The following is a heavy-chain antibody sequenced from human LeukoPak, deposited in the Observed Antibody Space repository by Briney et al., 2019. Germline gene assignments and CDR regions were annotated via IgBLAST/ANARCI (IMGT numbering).Heavy chain of an antibody. Sequence: PGGSLRLSCAASGFTFSSYWMHWVRQAPGKGLVWVSRINTDGSSTSYADSVKGRFTISRDNAKNTLYLQMNSLRAEDTAVYYCAGWSFGVVIPDYWGQGTLVTVSS. V-gene: IGHV3-74*01. CDR2: INTDGSST. J-gene: IGHJ4*02. CDR3: AGWSFGVVIPDY. CDR1: GFTFSSYW. D-gene: IGHD3-3*01.